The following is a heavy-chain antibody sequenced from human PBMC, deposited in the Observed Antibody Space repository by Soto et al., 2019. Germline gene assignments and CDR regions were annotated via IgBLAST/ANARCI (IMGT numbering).Heavy chain of an antibody. CDR2: IYYSGST. J-gene: IGHJ6*02. V-gene: IGHV4-59*01. CDR3: ARDILTGRMGMDV. Sequence: QVQLQESGPGLVKPSETLSLTCTVSGGFIISDYWIWIRQPPGQGLEWIGYIYYSGSTNYNPSLRIRVTISLDTSKKQFSLKLSSVIAADTAVYYCARDILTGRMGMDVWGQGTTVTVSS. D-gene: IGHD3-9*01. CDR1: GGFIISDY.